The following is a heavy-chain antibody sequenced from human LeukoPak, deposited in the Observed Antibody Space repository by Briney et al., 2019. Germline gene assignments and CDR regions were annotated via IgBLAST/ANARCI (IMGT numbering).Heavy chain of an antibody. CDR2: MWYDGSNK. V-gene: IGHV3-33*08. CDR3: ARGLPPVMKYYFDY. D-gene: IGHD4-11*01. CDR1: GFTFSDYY. Sequence: QPGGSLRLSCAASGFTFSDYYMSWIRQAPGKGLEWVAVMWYDGSNKYYADSVKGRFTISRDDSKNTLYLQMNSLRAEDTAMYYCARGLPPVMKYYFDYWGQGTLVTVSS. J-gene: IGHJ4*02.